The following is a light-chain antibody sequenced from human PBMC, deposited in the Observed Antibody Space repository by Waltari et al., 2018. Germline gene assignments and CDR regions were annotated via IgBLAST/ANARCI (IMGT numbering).Light chain of an antibody. CDR1: DRDLGSYEF. J-gene: IGLJ1*01. V-gene: IGLV2-14*01. CDR2: EVS. CDR3: SSYTTSSAPGV. Sequence: QSALTQPASVSGSPGQSITISCSGTDRDLGSYEFVSSYQQHPGKAPHLIIYEVSNRPSGISNRFSASKSGNTASLTISGLQAEDEADYYCSSYTTSSAPGVFGTGTRVTVL.